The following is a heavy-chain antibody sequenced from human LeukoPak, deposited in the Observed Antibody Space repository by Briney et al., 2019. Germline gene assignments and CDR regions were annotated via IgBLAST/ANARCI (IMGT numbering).Heavy chain of an antibody. CDR1: GYTFSSYA. Sequence: GGSLRLACAASGYTFSSYAMTWVRQAPGMGLEWVSTITSGLTTYYADSVKGRVTISRDNSNNTLYLQMNSLRAEDTAVYHCAKGRGSSNWYFFDHWGQGTLVTVSS. CDR3: AKGRGSSNWYFFDH. D-gene: IGHD6-13*01. V-gene: IGHV3-23*01. J-gene: IGHJ4*02. CDR2: ITSGLTT.